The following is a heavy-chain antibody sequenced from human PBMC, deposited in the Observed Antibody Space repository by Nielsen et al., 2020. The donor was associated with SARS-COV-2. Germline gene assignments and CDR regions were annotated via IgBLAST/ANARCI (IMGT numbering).Heavy chain of an antibody. CDR2: IYYSGST. V-gene: IGHV4-31*03. Sequence: SETLSLTCTVSGGSISSGGYYWSWIRQHPGKGLEWIGYIYYSGSTYYNPSLKSRVTISVDTSKNQFSLKLSSVTAADTAVYYCANLGVGGGALDIWGQGTMVTVSS. J-gene: IGHJ3*02. CDR3: ANLGVGGGALDI. D-gene: IGHD1-26*01. CDR1: GGSISSGGYY.